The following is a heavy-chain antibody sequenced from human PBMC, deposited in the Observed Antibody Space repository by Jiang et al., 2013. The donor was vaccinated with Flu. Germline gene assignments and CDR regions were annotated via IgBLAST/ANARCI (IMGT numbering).Heavy chain of an antibody. CDR1: GYSFTSYW. J-gene: IGHJ5*02. D-gene: IGHD3-10*01. CDR3: ARQTTQRFGESSNWFDP. Sequence: GAEVKKPGESLKISCKGSGYSFTSYWIGWVRQMPGKGLEWMGIIYPGDSDTRYSPSFQGQVTISADKSISTAYLQWSSLKASDTAMYYCARQTTQRFGESSNWFDPWGQGTLVTVSS. V-gene: IGHV5-51*01. CDR2: IYPGDSDT.